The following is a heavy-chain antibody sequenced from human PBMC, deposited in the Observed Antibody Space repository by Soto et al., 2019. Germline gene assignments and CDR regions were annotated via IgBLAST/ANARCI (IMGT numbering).Heavy chain of an antibody. J-gene: IGHJ4*02. D-gene: IGHD3-22*01. CDR2: ISGSGGST. CDR3: AKHYSDIPPGSSYYFDY. Sequence: GGSLRLSCAASGFTFSSYAMSWVRQAPGKGLEWVSAISGSGGSTYYADSVKGRFTISRDNSKNTLYLQMNSLRAEDTAVYYCAKHYSDIPPGSSYYFDYWGQGTLVTVSS. CDR1: GFTFSSYA. V-gene: IGHV3-23*01.